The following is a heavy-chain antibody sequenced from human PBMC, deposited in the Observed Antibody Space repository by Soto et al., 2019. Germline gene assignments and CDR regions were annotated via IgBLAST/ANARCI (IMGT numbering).Heavy chain of an antibody. D-gene: IGHD6-13*01. Sequence: PGGSLRLSCAASGFTFSSYAMSWVRQAPGKGLEWVSAISGSGDSTYYADSVKGRFTISRDTSKNTLYLQMDSLRAEDTALYYCAKSYSSNWYDYFDYWGQGTLVTVPQ. CDR3: AKSYSSNWYDYFDY. CDR2: ISGSGDST. CDR1: GFTFSSYA. V-gene: IGHV3-23*01. J-gene: IGHJ4*02.